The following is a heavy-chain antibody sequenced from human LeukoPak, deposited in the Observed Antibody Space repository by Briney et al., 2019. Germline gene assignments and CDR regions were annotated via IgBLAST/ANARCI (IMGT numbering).Heavy chain of an antibody. Sequence: ASVKVSCKASEYTFTGYYMHWVRQAPGQGLEWMGWINPNSGGTNYAQKFQGRVTMTRDTSISTAYMELSRLRSDDTAVYYCARDLLSVAATPDYWGQGTLVTVSS. J-gene: IGHJ4*02. CDR2: INPNSGGT. V-gene: IGHV1-2*02. D-gene: IGHD2-2*01. CDR3: ARDLLSVAATPDY. CDR1: EYTFTGYY.